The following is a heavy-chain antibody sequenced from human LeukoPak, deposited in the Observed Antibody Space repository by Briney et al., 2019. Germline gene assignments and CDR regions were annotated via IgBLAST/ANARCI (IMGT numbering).Heavy chain of an antibody. J-gene: IGHJ6*02. D-gene: IGHD3-10*01. CDR1: GGSISSYY. CDR2: IYTSGST. V-gene: IGHV4-4*07. CDR3: ARWYDPWFREYYYYYYGMDV. Sequence: PSETLSPTCTVSGGSISSYYWSWIRQPAGKGLEWIGRIYTSGSTNYNPSLKSRVTISVDTSKNQFSLKLSSVTAADTAVYCCARWYDPWFREYYYYYYGMDVWGQGTTVTVSS.